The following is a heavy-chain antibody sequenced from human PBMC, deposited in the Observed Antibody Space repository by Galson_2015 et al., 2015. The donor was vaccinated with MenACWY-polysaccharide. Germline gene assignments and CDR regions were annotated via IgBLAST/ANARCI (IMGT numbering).Heavy chain of an antibody. Sequence: SLRLSCAASGFTFCSYEMNWVRRAPGKGLEWVSYISSSDSTKWYVDSVRGRFTISRDNAKNSLYLQMNSLRAEDTAVYYCSRDPRGMDVWGQGTTVSVSS. CDR3: SRDPRGMDV. CDR2: ISSSDSTK. CDR1: GFTFCSYE. V-gene: IGHV3-48*03. J-gene: IGHJ6*02.